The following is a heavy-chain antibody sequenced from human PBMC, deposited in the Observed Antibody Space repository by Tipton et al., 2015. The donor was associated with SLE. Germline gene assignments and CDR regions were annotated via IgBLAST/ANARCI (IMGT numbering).Heavy chain of an antibody. J-gene: IGHJ6*02. V-gene: IGHV4-61*09. CDR2: VSSRGSP. CDR3: ATGRGADGYYTYGLDV. D-gene: IGHD1-26*01. CDR1: GGPMSSDTYY. Sequence: TLSLTCTVSGGPMSSDTYYWSWIRQPAGKGRECIGHVSSRGSPTYHPSLKSRGTISVDTSKNQFSLRLTSVPAADTAVYYCATGRGADGYYTYGLDVWGQGATVTVSS.